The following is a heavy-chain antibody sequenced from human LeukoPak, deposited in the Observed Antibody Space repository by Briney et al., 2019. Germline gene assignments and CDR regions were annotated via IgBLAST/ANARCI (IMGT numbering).Heavy chain of an antibody. CDR2: IKQDGSEK. V-gene: IGHV3-7*03. CDR1: GFTFSSYW. J-gene: IGHJ4*02. Sequence: GGSLRLSCAASGFTFSSYWMSWVRQAPGKGLEWVANIKQDGSEKYYVDSVKGRFTISRDNAKNSLYLQMNSLRAEDTAVYYCARADGSGSYSFDYWGQGTLVTVSS. CDR3: ARADGSGSYSFDY. D-gene: IGHD3-10*01.